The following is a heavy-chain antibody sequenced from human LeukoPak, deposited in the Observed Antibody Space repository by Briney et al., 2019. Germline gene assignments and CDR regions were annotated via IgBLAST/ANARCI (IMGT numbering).Heavy chain of an antibody. CDR1: GGSFSGYY. CDR3: ARNNPNYYDSSGYANHDAFDI. J-gene: IGHJ3*02. CDR2: INHSGST. Sequence: PSETLSLTCAVYGGSFSGYYWSWIRQPPGKGLEWIGEINHSGSTNYNPSLKSRVTISVDTSKNQFSLKLSSVTAADTAVYYCARNNPNYYDSSGYANHDAFDIWGQGTMVTVSS. V-gene: IGHV4-34*01. D-gene: IGHD3-22*01.